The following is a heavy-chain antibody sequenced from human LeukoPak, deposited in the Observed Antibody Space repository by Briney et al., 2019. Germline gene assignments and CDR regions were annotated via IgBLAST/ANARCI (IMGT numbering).Heavy chain of an antibody. Sequence: NTGGSLRLSCAASGFTFSSYGMNWVHQAPGKGLEWVSSISSSSSYIYYADSVKGRFTISRDNAKNSLYLQMNSLRAEDTAVYYCAKDPDLLFYFESGGFSNYFEHWGQGTLVTVSS. V-gene: IGHV3-21*04. CDR1: GFTFSSYG. D-gene: IGHD3-22*01. CDR3: AKDPDLLFYFESGGFSNYFEH. CDR2: ISSSSSYI. J-gene: IGHJ4*02.